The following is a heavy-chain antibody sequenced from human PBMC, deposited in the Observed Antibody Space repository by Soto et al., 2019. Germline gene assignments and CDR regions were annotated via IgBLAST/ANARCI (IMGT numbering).Heavy chain of an antibody. CDR2: INTGNGDT. Sequence: ASVKVSCKASGYTFTSYAMHWVRQAPGQRLEWMGWINTGNGDTKYSQKFQGRVTITRDTSASTAYMDLSSLRSEDTAVYYCARARGYSYGQDDSWGQGTLVTVSS. J-gene: IGHJ4*02. CDR3: ARARGYSYGQDDS. V-gene: IGHV1-3*04. CDR1: GYTFTSYA. D-gene: IGHD5-18*01.